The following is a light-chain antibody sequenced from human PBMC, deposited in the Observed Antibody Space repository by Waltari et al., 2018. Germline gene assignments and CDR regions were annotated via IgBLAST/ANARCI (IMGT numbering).Light chain of an antibody. V-gene: IGLV2-8*01. CDR3: SSYAGGNRV. CDR1: SSDIGGYNY. Sequence: QSALTQPPSASGSPGQSVTISCPGTSSDIGGYNYVSWDQQHPGKAPKLIIYEVTQRPSGVPDRFSGSKSGNTASLTVSRLQAEDEATYYCSSYAGGNRVFGTGTEVTVL. CDR2: EVT. J-gene: IGLJ1*01.